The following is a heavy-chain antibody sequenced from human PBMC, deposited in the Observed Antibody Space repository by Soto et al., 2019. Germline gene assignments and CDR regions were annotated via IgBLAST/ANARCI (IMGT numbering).Heavy chain of an antibody. CDR2: IIPNFGTA. J-gene: IGHJ6*02. CDR3: ARNTNQLLAPYYYYGMDV. CDR1: GGTFSSYA. V-gene: IGHV1-69*06. Sequence: QVQLVQSGAEVKKPGSSVKVSCKASGGTFSSYAISWVRQAPGQGLEWMGGIIPNFGTANYAQKFQGRVTITADKSTSTAYMELSSLRSEDTAVYYCARNTNQLLAPYYYYGMDVWGQGTTVTVSS. D-gene: IGHD2-2*01.